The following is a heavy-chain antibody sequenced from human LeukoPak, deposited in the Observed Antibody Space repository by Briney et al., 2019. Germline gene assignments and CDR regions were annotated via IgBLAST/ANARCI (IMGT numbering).Heavy chain of an antibody. D-gene: IGHD3-10*01. J-gene: IGHJ4*02. CDR3: AKAALYRSGSCYAYYFDF. Sequence: GGSLRLSCAASGFTFSSYAMNWVRQAPGKGLEWVSGISGSGNRTYYADSVKGRFTISRDNSKNTLYLQMNSLRAEDTAIYYCAKAALYRSGSCYAYYFDFWGQGTLVTVSS. CDR2: ISGSGNRT. V-gene: IGHV3-23*01. CDR1: GFTFSSYA.